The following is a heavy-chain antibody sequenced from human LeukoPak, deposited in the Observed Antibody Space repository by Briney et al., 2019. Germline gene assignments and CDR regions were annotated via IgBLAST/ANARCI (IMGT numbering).Heavy chain of an antibody. V-gene: IGHV3-9*01. J-gene: IGHJ3*02. D-gene: IGHD3-22*01. CDR3: AKAESLDSSGYYAAFDI. CDR1: GFTFDDYA. CDR2: ISWNSGSI. Sequence: PGGSLRLSCAASGFTFDDYAMHWVRQAPGKGLEWVSGISWNSGSIGYADSVKGRFTISRDNAKNSLYLQMNSLRAEDTALYYCAKAESLDSSGYYAAFDIWGRGTMVTVSS.